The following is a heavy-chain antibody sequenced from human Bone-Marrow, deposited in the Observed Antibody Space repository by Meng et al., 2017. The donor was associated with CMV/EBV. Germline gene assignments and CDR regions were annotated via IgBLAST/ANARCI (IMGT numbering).Heavy chain of an antibody. CDR1: GFTFTSYD. Sequence: EVQLAESGGGLVHPGGSLRLSCAASGFTFTSYDMSWVRQAPEKGLEWVSSISRSGVSTYYANSVKGRFTISRDNSKNTVYLQMNSLRAEDTAVYYCAKDRVGTGNFDYWGQGTLVTVSS. V-gene: IGHV3-23*04. J-gene: IGHJ4*02. CDR2: ISRSGVST. CDR3: AKDRVGTGNFDY. D-gene: IGHD1-26*01.